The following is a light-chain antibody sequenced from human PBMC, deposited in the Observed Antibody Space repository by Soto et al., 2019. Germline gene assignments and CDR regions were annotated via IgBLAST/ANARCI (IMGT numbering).Light chain of an antibody. CDR1: SSDVGGYNY. CDR2: EVS. V-gene: IGLV2-14*01. Sequence: SVLTQPASVSGSPGQSITISCTGTSSDVGGYNYVSWYQQHPGRAPKLMIYEVSNRPSGVSNRFSGSKSGNTASLTISGLQAEDEADYYCSSYTTCSTLVFGSGTKLTVL. J-gene: IGLJ1*01. CDR3: SSYTTCSTLV.